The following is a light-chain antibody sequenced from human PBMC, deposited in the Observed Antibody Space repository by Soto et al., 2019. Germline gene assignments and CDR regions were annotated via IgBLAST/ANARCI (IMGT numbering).Light chain of an antibody. Sequence: QSALTQPPSASGSPRQSVTISCTGTSSDVGGYNYVSWYQQHPGKVPKLLIYEVTRRPSGVPDRFSGSKSGNTASLTVSAPQAEDEAHYYCSSYAGNNVVIFGGGTKLTVL. CDR1: SSDVGGYNY. CDR2: EVT. J-gene: IGLJ2*01. CDR3: SSYAGNNVVI. V-gene: IGLV2-8*01.